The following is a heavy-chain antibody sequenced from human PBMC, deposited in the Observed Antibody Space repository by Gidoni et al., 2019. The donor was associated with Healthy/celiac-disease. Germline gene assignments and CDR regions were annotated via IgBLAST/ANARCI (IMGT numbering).Heavy chain of an antibody. Sequence: EVQLVSSGGGMVKPGGSLSLSCSASGFTFSSYSMNWVRQAPGKGLEWVSSSSSSSSYIYYADSVKGRFTISRDNAKNSLYLQMNSLRAEDTAVYYCARVPGDDYGDYVGIDYWGQGTLVTVSS. D-gene: IGHD4-17*01. J-gene: IGHJ4*02. CDR1: GFTFSSYS. V-gene: IGHV3-21*01. CDR2: SSSSSSYI. CDR3: ARVPGDDYGDYVGIDY.